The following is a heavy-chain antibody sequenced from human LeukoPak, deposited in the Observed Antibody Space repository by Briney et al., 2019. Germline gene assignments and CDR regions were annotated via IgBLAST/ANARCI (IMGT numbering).Heavy chain of an antibody. J-gene: IGHJ3*02. CDR3: AREGGYCSGGSCSSRDAFDI. CDR1: GYTFTGYY. V-gene: IGHV1-2*02. Sequence: ASVKVSGKASGYTFTGYYMHWVRQAPGQGLEWMGWINPNSGGTNYAQKFQGRVTMTRDTSISTAYMELSRLRSDDTAVYYCAREGGYCSGGSCSSRDAFDIWGQGTMVTVSS. CDR2: INPNSGGT. D-gene: IGHD2-15*01.